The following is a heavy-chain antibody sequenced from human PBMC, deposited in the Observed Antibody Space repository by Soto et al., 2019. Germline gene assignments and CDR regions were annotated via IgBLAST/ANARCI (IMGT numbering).Heavy chain of an antibody. CDR1: GFTFSSYG. CDR2: IWYDGSNK. D-gene: IGHD2-15*01. J-gene: IGHJ6*02. V-gene: IGHV3-33*01. Sequence: GGSLRLSCAASGFTFSSYGMHWVRQAPGKGLEWVAVIWYDGSNKCYADSVKGRFTISRDNSKNTLYLQMNSLRAEDTAVYYCAREDWGYCSGGSCPNGMDVWGQGTTVTVSS. CDR3: AREDWGYCSGGSCPNGMDV.